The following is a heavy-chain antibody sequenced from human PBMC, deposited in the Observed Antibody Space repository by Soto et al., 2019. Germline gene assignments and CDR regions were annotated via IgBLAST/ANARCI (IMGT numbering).Heavy chain of an antibody. V-gene: IGHV4-39*01. CDR2: VYYDGST. Sequence: QLHLQESGPGLVNPLETLSLTCSVSGVSLYSGHYYWVWIRQPPGKGLTWIASVYYDGSTYYNPSLKSRVPIYIHTPKNQFSLTLKSVTAAATAIYYRGKVLIGVTRHTGVDSLVQGTPVTVSS. J-gene: IGHJ4*02. CDR1: GVSLYSGHYY. CDR3: GKVLIGVTRHTGVDS. D-gene: IGHD3-10*01.